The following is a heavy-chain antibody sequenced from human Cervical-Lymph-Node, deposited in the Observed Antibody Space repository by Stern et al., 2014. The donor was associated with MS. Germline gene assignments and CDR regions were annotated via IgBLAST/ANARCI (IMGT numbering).Heavy chain of an antibody. D-gene: IGHD2-21*02. J-gene: IGHJ6*02. CDR3: AKDGDKTAYGMDV. V-gene: IGHV3-33*06. CDR2: IWHDGSNK. CDR1: GFTFSSHG. Sequence: QLVKSGGGVVQPGRSLRLSCVASGFTFSSHGMHWVRQAPGKGLEWLAVIWHDGSNKYYADSVKGRFTISRDNSKNTLFLQMNSLRAEDTAIYYCAKDGDKTAYGMDVWGQGTTVTVSS.